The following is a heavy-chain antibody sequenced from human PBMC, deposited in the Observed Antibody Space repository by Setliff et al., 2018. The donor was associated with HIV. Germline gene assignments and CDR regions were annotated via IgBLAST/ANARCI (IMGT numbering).Heavy chain of an antibody. CDR3: ARDWSDPATGTPHYYMDV. CDR2: INTGNGNT. J-gene: IGHJ6*03. CDR1: GYSFASHS. D-gene: IGHD1-1*01. Sequence: ASVKVSCKASGYSFASHSLHWVRQAPGQGLEWMGWINTGNGNTKYSQKFQDRVTITRDTSANTGYMELSGLRSEDTAVYYCARDWSDPATGTPHYYMDVWGKGTTVTVSS. V-gene: IGHV1-3*04.